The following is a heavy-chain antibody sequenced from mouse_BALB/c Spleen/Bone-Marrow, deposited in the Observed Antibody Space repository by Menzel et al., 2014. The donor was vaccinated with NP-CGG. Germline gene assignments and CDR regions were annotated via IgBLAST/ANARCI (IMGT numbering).Heavy chain of an antibody. V-gene: IGHV1-39*01. CDR2: IDPSYGGT. CDR3: ARGHDGYRTWFAY. D-gene: IGHD2-3*01. J-gene: IGHJ3*01. Sequence: VQLQQSGPELEKPGASVKMSCKASGYSFTDYNMNWVKQSNGKSLEWIGNIDPSYGGTTYNQKFKGKATLTADKSSSTVYMQLKSLTSEDSAVYYCARGHDGYRTWFAYWGQGTLVTVSA. CDR1: GYSFTDYN.